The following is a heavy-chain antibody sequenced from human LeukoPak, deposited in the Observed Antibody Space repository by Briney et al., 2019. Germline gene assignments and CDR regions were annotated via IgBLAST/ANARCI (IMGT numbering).Heavy chain of an antibody. Sequence: GGSLRLSCAASGFTFRSQTINWVRQSPGKGLEWVSSISSRSTYIFYADSVKGRFTISRDNAKSSLYLQMNSLRAEDTAVYYCAREVPPKTHYYYYYMDVWGKGTTVTVSS. J-gene: IGHJ6*03. CDR3: AREVPPKTHYYYYYMDV. V-gene: IGHV3-21*01. CDR1: GFTFRSQT. CDR2: ISSRSTYI.